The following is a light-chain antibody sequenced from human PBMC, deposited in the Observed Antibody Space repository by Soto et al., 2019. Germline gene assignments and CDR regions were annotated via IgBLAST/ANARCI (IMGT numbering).Light chain of an antibody. V-gene: IGLV2-8*01. Sequence: QSALTQPPSASGSPGHSVTISCTGTSSDVGGYNYVSWYQQHPGKAPKLMIYEVSKRPSGVPDRFSGSKSGNTASLTVSGLQAEDEADYYCSSYAGSNNLVFGGGTK. CDR2: EVS. CDR1: SSDVGGYNY. CDR3: SSYAGSNNLV. J-gene: IGLJ2*01.